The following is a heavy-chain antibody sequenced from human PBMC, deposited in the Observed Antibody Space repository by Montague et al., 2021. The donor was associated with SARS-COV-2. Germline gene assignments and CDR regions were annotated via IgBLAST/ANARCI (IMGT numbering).Heavy chain of an antibody. CDR3: ARGAPGY. Sequence: SETLSLTCDVYGGSFSGYWWTWIRQSPGEGLEWIGGINHSGSTKYNPSLKSRVTISVDTSKNQFSLDLTSVTAADTAVYYCARGAPGYWGQGTLVTVSS. CDR1: GGSFSGYW. J-gene: IGHJ4*02. CDR2: INHSGST. V-gene: IGHV4-34*01.